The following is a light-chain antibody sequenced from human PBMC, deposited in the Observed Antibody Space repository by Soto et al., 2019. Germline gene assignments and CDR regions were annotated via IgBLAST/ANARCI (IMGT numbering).Light chain of an antibody. V-gene: IGKV1-5*03. J-gene: IGKJ1*01. Sequence: DIQMTQSPATLSASVGDRVTITCRASQSVSSSLACYHQNPAKAPTLLIYKASTFKSGVPPRFSGSGSGTAFTLTISSLQPDDFATYYCQHYNSYSEAFGQGTKVDIK. CDR2: KAS. CDR1: QSVSSS. CDR3: QHYNSYSEA.